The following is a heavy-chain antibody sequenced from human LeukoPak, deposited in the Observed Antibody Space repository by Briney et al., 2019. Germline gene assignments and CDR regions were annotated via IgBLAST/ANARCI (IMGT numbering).Heavy chain of an antibody. J-gene: IGHJ4*02. CDR2: ISYDGSNK. CDR3: AKGGSTYYSDC. D-gene: IGHD3-10*01. V-gene: IGHV3-30*18. CDR1: GFTFNSYG. Sequence: GRSLRLSCAASGFTFNSYGMHWVRQAPGKGLEWVAVISYDGSNKYYAYSVKGRFTIINDNSKNTLYLQMTSPTADAMAVYYGAKGGSTYYSDCWGEGTLVTVSS.